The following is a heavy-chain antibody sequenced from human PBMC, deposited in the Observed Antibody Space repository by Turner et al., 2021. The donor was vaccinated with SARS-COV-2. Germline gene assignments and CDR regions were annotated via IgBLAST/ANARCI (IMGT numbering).Heavy chain of an antibody. J-gene: IGHJ5*01. D-gene: IGHD3-3*01. V-gene: IGHV4-59*01. Sequence: QVQLQESGPGLVKPSETLSLTCTVSGGSISSDFWSWTRQPPGKGLERIGYSYYRGSTNYNPSLKSRVTMSVDTSKNQFSLKLRSVTAADTAVYYCARELRFNWLDSWGQGTLVTVSS. CDR3: ARELRFNWLDS. CDR1: GGSISSDF. CDR2: SYYRGST.